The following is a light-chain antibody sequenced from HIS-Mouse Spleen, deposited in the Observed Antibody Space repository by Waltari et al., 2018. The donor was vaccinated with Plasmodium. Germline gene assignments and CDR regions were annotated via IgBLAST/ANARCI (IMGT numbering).Light chain of an antibody. CDR1: RSVVYSSNNKNY. CDR3: QQYYSTPYT. J-gene: IGKJ2*01. V-gene: IGKV4-1*01. Sequence: DIVMTQSPDSLAVSLGEGATIHCQSSRSVVYSSNNKNYLAWYQQKPGQPPKLLIYWASSWESGVPYRFSGSGSGTDFTLTISSLQAEDFAVYYCQQYYSTPYTFGQGTKVEIK. CDR2: WAS.